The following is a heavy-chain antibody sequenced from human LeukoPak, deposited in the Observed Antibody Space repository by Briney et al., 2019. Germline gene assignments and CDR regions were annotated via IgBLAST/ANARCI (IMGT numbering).Heavy chain of an antibody. Sequence: SETLSLTCTVSGGSISSYYWSWIRQPAGKGLEWIGRIYTSGSTNYNPSLKSRVTMSVDTSKNQFSLKLSSVIAADTAVYYCARGVAARSYYYYMDVWGKGTTVTVSS. J-gene: IGHJ6*03. CDR1: GGSISSYY. V-gene: IGHV4-4*07. CDR3: ARGVAARSYYYYMDV. CDR2: IYTSGST. D-gene: IGHD6-6*01.